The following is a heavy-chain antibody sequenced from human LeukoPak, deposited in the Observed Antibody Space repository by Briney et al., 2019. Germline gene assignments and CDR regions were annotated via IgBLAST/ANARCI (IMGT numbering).Heavy chain of an antibody. CDR2: ISGSGGST. J-gene: IGHJ3*02. D-gene: IGHD3-10*01. CDR1: GFTFSSYA. V-gene: IGHV3-23*01. Sequence: GGSLRLSCAASGFTFSSYAMHWVRQAPGKGLEWVSVISGSGGSTYYADSVKGRFTISRDNSKNMLYLQMNSLRAEDTAVYYCAKDSGQSDIWGQGTMVTVFS. CDR3: AKDSGQSDI.